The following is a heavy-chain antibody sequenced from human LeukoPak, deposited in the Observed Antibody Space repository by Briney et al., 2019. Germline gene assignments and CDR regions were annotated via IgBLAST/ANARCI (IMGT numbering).Heavy chain of an antibody. V-gene: IGHV3-48*03. CDR2: ISISGGTI. D-gene: IGHD2-2*01. CDR3: ATDVPAVTIFGY. J-gene: IGHJ4*02. Sequence: PRGSLRLSCAASGFTFSSYEMNWVRQAPGKGLEWVSYISISGGTIYYADSVKGRFTISRDNARNSLYLQMNSLRAEDTAVYYCATDVPAVTIFGYWGQGTLVTVSS. CDR1: GFTFSSYE.